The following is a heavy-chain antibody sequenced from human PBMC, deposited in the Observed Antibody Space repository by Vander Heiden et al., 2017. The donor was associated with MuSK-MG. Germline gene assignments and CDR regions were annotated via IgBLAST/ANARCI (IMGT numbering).Heavy chain of an antibody. CDR3: ARRDSTNWYQGSWFDP. J-gene: IGHJ5*02. D-gene: IGHD6-13*01. Sequence: EVQLVQSGAEVKKPGESLRISCKGSGYSFTSYWISWVRQMPGKGLEWMGRIDPSDSYAKYSPSFQGHVTISADKSISTAYLQWSSLKASDTAMYYCARRDSTNWYQGSWFDPWGQGTLVTVSS. V-gene: IGHV5-10-1*03. CDR1: GYSFTSYW. CDR2: IDPSDSYA.